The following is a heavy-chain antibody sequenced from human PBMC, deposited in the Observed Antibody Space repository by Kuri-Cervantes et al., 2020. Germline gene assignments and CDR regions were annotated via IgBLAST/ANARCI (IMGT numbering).Heavy chain of an antibody. V-gene: IGHV3-9*01. J-gene: IGHJ4*02. D-gene: IGHD6-19*01. CDR3: ARGRPGYSSGWYYFDY. CDR2: ISWNSGSV. CDR1: GFGFDNYA. Sequence: SLKISCAASGFGFDNYAMHWVRQAPGKGLEWVSGISWNSGSVGYADSVKGRFTISRDNAKNSLYLQMNSLRAEDTAVYYCARGRPGYSSGWYYFDYWGQGTLVTVSS.